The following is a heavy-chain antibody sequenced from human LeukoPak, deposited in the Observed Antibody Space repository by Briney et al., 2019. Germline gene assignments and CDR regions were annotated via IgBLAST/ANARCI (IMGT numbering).Heavy chain of an antibody. CDR3: ARAEYYYDSSGYYYGPPFGY. CDR2: ISSNGGST. V-gene: IGHV3-64*01. Sequence: QPGGSLRLSCAASGFTFSSYAMHWVRQAPGKGLEYVSAISSNGGSTYYANSVKGRFTISRDNSKNTLYLQMGSLRAEDMAVYYCARAEYYYDSSGYYYGPPFGYWGQGTLVTVSS. D-gene: IGHD3-22*01. CDR1: GFTFSSYA. J-gene: IGHJ4*02.